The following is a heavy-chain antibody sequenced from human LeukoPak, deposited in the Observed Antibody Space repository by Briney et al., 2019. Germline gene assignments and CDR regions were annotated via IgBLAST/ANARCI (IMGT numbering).Heavy chain of an antibody. V-gene: IGHV1-18*01. J-gene: IGHJ4*02. D-gene: IGHD4-17*01. CDR2: ISAYNGNT. CDR3: ARGPTTVTTTDFDY. CDR1: GYTFTSYG. Sequence: GASVKVSCKASGYTFTSYGISWVRQAPGQGLEWMGWISAYNGNTNYAQKLQGRVTMTTDTSTSTACMELRSLRSDDTAVYYCARGPTTVTTTDFDYWGQGTLVTVSS.